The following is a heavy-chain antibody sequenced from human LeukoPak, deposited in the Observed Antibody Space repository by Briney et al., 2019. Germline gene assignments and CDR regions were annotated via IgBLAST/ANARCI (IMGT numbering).Heavy chain of an antibody. V-gene: IGHV4-59*01. J-gene: IGHJ4*02. Sequence: SETLSLTCTVSGGSISSYYWSWIRQPPGKGLEWIGYIYYSGSTNYNPSLKSRVTISVDTSKNQFSLKLSSVTAADTAVYYCARDRYYDSGSYYNWGRGTLVTVSS. CDR3: ARDRYYDSGSYYN. D-gene: IGHD3-10*01. CDR2: IYYSGST. CDR1: GGSISSYY.